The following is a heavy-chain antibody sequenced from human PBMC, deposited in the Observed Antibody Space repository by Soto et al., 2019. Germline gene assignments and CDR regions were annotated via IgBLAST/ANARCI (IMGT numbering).Heavy chain of an antibody. D-gene: IGHD6-13*01. CDR2: IKQDGSEK. J-gene: IGHJ6*02. Sequence: EVQLVESGGGMVQPGGSLRLSCAASGFTFSNYWMNWVRQAPGKGLEWVGNIKQDGSEKNYVDSVKGRFTISRDNAKNSLFLQMNSLRAEDTAVYYCARIASAGRGWDVWGQGTTVIVSS. CDR3: ARIASAGRGWDV. CDR1: GFTFSNYW. V-gene: IGHV3-7*01.